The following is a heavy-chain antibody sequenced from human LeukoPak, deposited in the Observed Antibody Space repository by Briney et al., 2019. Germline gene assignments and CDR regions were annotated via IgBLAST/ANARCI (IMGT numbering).Heavy chain of an antibody. CDR3: LVWKHVFDR. J-gene: IGHJ5*02. Sequence: GRSLRLSCAASGFTFSSYGMHWVRQAPGKGLEWVAVMSYDGSKEYYADSVKGRFTISRDNSKNTLYLQMNSLRVEDTAVYYCLVWKHVFDRWGQGTLVTVSS. CDR2: MSYDGSKE. CDR1: GFTFSSYG. V-gene: IGHV3-30*03. D-gene: IGHD5/OR15-5a*01.